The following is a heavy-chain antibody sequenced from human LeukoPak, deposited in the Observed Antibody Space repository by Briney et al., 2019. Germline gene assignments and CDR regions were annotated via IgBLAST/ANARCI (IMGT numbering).Heavy chain of an antibody. CDR2: IIPIFGTA. CDR1: GGTFSSYA. CDR3: ARDEGSSDYHYYYMDV. D-gene: IGHD6-6*01. V-gene: IGHV1-69*05. Sequence: GASVKVSCKASGGTFSSYAISWVRQAPGQGLEWMGGIIPIFGTANYAQKFQGRVTITTDESTSTAYMELSSLRSEDTAVYYCARDEGSSDYHYYYMDVWGKGTTVTVSS. J-gene: IGHJ6*03.